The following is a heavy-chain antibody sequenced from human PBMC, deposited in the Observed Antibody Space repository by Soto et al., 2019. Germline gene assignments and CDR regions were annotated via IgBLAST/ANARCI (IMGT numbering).Heavy chain of an antibody. CDR1: GGSFSGYY. D-gene: IGHD3-3*01. J-gene: IGHJ5*02. CDR3: ARAIPVRFLEWASMKNRFDP. V-gene: IGHV4-34*01. Sequence: PSETLSLTCAVYGGSFSGYYWSWIRQPPGKGLEWIGEINHSGSTNYNPSLKSRVTISVDTSKNQFSLKLSSVTAADTAVYYCARAIPVRFLEWASMKNRFDPWGQGTLVTVSS. CDR2: INHSGST.